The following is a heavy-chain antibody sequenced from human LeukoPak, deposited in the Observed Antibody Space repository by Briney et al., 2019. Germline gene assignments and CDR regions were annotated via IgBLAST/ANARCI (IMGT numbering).Heavy chain of an antibody. CDR1: GYTFTCYY. V-gene: IGHV1-2*02. Sequence: GASVTVSCNASGYTFTCYYMHWVRQPQGQGLEWKGWTNPNSGGTNYAQKFQGRVTMTGDTSISTDYMELSSLRFDDTAVYDCARDSSGHFHCWGQGRVVSVSS. CDR3: ARDSSGHFHC. J-gene: IGHJ4*02. D-gene: IGHD3-22*01. CDR2: TNPNSGGT.